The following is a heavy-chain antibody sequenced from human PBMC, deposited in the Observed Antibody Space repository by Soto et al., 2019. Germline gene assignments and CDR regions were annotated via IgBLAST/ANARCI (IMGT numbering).Heavy chain of an antibody. Sequence: QVQLVQSGAEVKKPGSSVKVSCKASGGIFSTYAISWLRQAPGQGLEWMGGIIPLFGTPNYAQRFQGRVTINADESTSKAYMELSRLRSEDTAVYYCARDRDDYGSGNYYNRIDFWGQGTLVTVSS. CDR2: IIPLFGTP. V-gene: IGHV1-69*01. J-gene: IGHJ4*02. D-gene: IGHD3-10*01. CDR1: GGIFSTYA. CDR3: ARDRDDYGSGNYYNRIDF.